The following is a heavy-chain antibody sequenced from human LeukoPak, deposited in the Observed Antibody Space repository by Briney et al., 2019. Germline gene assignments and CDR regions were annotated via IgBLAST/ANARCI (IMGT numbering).Heavy chain of an antibody. CDR2: INYSGST. D-gene: IGHD3-10*01. J-gene: IGHJ4*02. CDR3: AREYYYGSGSYYDY. Sequence: PSETLSLTCTVSGGSISNYYWSWIRQPPRKGLEWIGYINYSGSTNFNPSLKSRVTISVDTSNNQFSLKLNSVTAADTAVYYCAREYYYGSGSYYDYWGQGTLVTVSS. V-gene: IGHV4-59*01. CDR1: GGSISNYY.